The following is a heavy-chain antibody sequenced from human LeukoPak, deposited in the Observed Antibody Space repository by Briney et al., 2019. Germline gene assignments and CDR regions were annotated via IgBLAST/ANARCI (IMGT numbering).Heavy chain of an antibody. CDR3: AHLLDYGDNRLDF. V-gene: IGHV1-3*01. CDR2: INAADNT. Sequence: ASVKVSCKASGYTFTTYAIHWVRQAPGQRLEWMGWINAADNTKYSQKFQGRVTFTRDTSASTAYMELSSLRSEDTAIYYCAHLLDYGDNRLDFWGQGTLVAVSS. D-gene: IGHD4-17*01. CDR1: GYTFTTYA. J-gene: IGHJ4*02.